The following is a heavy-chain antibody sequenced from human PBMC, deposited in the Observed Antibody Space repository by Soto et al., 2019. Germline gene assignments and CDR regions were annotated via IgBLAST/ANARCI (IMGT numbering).Heavy chain of an antibody. CDR3: AASCVACGGFNYYGMAV. CDR2: IYYSGTT. D-gene: IGHD2-21*01. CDR1: GGSISSGGYY. J-gene: IGHJ6*02. V-gene: IGHV4-31*03. Sequence: QVQLQESGPGLVKPSQTLSLTCTVSGGSISSGGYYWYWIRQHPGKGLEWIGYIYYSGTTYYNPSLKSRVTISVAPSKSQFSLQLSAVTPADTAVYYCAASCVACGGFNYYGMAVWGQGTTVTVSS.